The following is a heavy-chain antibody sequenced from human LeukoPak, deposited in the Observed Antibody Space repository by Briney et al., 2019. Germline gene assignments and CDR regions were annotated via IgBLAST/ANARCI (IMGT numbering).Heavy chain of an antibody. Sequence: SQTLSLTCALSGDSVSTSGVAWHWVRQSPSRGLEWLGRIYYTSKWNTDYAVSVRSRIVVNPDTSKNQFSLQLNSVTSEDTAVYYCARGRASAFDVWGQGTMVTVSS. D-gene: IGHD6-25*01. CDR2: IYYTSKWNT. V-gene: IGHV6-1*01. J-gene: IGHJ3*01. CDR1: GDSVSTSGVA. CDR3: ARGRASAFDV.